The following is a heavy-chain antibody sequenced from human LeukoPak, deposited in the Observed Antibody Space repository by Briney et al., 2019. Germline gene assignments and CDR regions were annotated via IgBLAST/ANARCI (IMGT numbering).Heavy chain of an antibody. CDR3: ASGYYDILTGYSSHYGMDV. V-gene: IGHV4-34*01. Sequence: SETLSLTCAVYGGSFSGYYWSWIRQPPGKGLEWIGEINHSGSTNYNPSLKSRVTISVDTSKNQFSLTLTTVTAADTAVYYCASGYYDILTGYSSHYGMDVWGQGTTVTVSS. CDR1: GGSFSGYY. D-gene: IGHD3-9*01. J-gene: IGHJ6*02. CDR2: INHSGST.